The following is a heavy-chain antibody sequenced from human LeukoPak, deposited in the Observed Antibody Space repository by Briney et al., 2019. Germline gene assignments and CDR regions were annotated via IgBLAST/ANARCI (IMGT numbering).Heavy chain of an antibody. D-gene: IGHD3-22*01. V-gene: IGHV3-15*07. CDR2: IKSKTDGGTT. CDR1: GFTFSNAW. J-gene: IGHJ4*02. CDR3: STTYYYDSSEGY. Sequence: GGSLRLSCAASGFTFSNAWMNWVRQAPGKGLEWVGRIKSKTDGGTTDYAAPVKGRFTISRDDSKNTLYLQMNSLKTEDTAVCCCSTTYYYDSSEGYWGQGTLVTVSS.